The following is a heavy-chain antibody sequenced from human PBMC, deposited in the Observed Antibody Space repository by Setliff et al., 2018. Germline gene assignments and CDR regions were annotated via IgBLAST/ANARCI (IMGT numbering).Heavy chain of an antibody. J-gene: IGHJ3*02. CDR1: GGSISSGDYY. CDR3: ARERCGSYYGYAFDI. D-gene: IGHD1-26*01. Sequence: SETLSLTCTFSGGSISSGDYYWSWVRQPPGKGREWIGYIYYSGSTYYNPSLKSRVTITVDTSKNQSSLKRSSVTAAATAVYYFARERCGSYYGYAFDIWGQGTMVTVSS. CDR2: IYYSGST. V-gene: IGHV4-30-4*08.